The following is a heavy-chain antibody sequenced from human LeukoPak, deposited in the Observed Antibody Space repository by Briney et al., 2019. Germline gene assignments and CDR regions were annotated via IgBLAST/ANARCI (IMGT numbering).Heavy chain of an antibody. Sequence: GGSLRLSCAASGFIFSDYYMSWIRQAPGKGLEWVSYISISGSTIYYADSVKGRFTISRDNAKSSLFLQMNSLRAEDTAVYYCARRFTFGGITMDAFDIWGQGTMVTVSS. V-gene: IGHV3-11*04. CDR1: GFIFSDYY. J-gene: IGHJ3*02. CDR3: ARRFTFGGITMDAFDI. CDR2: ISISGSTI. D-gene: IGHD3-16*01.